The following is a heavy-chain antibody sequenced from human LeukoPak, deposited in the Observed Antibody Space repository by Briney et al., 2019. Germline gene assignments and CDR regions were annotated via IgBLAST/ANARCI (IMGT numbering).Heavy chain of an antibody. Sequence: GGSLRLSCAASGFTFSSYAMSWVRQAPEKGLEWVSAISGSGGSTYYADSVKGRFTISRDNSKNTLYLQMNSLRAEDTAVYYCAKVTYYYDSSRYFQHWGQGTLVTVSS. V-gene: IGHV3-23*01. CDR1: GFTFSSYA. CDR2: ISGSGGST. D-gene: IGHD3-22*01. J-gene: IGHJ1*01. CDR3: AKVTYYYDSSRYFQH.